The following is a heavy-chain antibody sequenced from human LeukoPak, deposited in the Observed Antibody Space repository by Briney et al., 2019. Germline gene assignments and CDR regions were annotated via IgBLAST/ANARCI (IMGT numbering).Heavy chain of an antibody. J-gene: IGHJ3*02. D-gene: IGHD3-22*01. CDR3: AKVISSGFYSSAFDI. V-gene: IGHV3-30*02. CDR2: IRIDESNE. CDR1: GFTFSTYG. Sequence: GGSLRLPCTASGFTFSTYGIHWVRQAPGKGLEWVAFIRIDESNEYYVDSVKGRFTISRDNSKNTLYLQMDSLRVEDTAVYFCAKVISSGFYSSAFDIWGQGTMVTVSS.